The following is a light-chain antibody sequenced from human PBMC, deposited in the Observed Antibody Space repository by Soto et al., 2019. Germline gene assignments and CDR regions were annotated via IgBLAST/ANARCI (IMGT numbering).Light chain of an antibody. Sequence: QSVLTQPPSVSAAPGQKVTISCSGSSSNIGSYSVSWYQQLPGSAPKLLIHENNKRPSGIPDRFSGSKSGTSATLGITGLQAGDEADYYCGAWDRSLTGRVFGGGTKLTVL. CDR1: SSNIGSYS. V-gene: IGLV1-51*02. CDR2: ENN. CDR3: GAWDRSLTGRV. J-gene: IGLJ3*02.